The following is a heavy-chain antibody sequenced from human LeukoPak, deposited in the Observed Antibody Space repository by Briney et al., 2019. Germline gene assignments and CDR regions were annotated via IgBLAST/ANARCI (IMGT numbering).Heavy chain of an antibody. D-gene: IGHD3-3*01. V-gene: IGHV1-69*05. Sequence: WASVKVSCKASGGTFSSYAISWVRQAPGQGLEWMGRIIPIFGTANYAQKFQGRVTITTDESTSTAYMELSSLRSEDTAVYYCARWEYYDFWSGSTPDRGGLFDPWGQGTLVTVSS. CDR3: ARWEYYDFWSGSTPDRGGLFDP. CDR1: GGTFSSYA. J-gene: IGHJ5*02. CDR2: IIPIFGTA.